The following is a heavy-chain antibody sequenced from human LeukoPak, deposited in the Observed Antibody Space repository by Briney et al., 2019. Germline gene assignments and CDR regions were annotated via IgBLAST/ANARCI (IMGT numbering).Heavy chain of an antibody. Sequence: PGGSLRLSCAASGFTFRNYWMSWVRQAPGKGLEWVANIKQDGSERYYVDSVKGRFTVSRDNAQSSLFLQMNSLRAEDTAVYYCARDFDMGITPGDDFDFWGQGTLVTVSS. J-gene: IGHJ4*02. V-gene: IGHV3-7*01. CDR2: IKQDGSER. D-gene: IGHD3-9*01. CDR3: ARDFDMGITPGDDFDF. CDR1: GFTFRNYW.